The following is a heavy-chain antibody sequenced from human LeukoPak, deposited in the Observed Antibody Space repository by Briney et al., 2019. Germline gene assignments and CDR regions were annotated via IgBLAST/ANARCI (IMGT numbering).Heavy chain of an antibody. D-gene: IGHD1-1*01. J-gene: IGHJ5*02. V-gene: IGHV4-59*01. CDR2: ISYSGST. CDR3: AREGTAGTNLNWFDP. Sequence: SETLSLTCTVSGGSISSYYWSGIPQPPGKGLEWIGYISYSGSTNFNPSLKSRVTISVDTSKNQFSLKLSSVTAADTAVYYCAREGTAGTNLNWFDPWGQGTLVTVSS. CDR1: GGSISSYY.